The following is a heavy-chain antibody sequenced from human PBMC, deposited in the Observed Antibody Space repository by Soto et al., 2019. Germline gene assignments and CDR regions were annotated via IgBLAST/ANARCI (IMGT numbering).Heavy chain of an antibody. J-gene: IGHJ4*02. Sequence: GASVQVSCQACGGTFSSYAINWVRQAPGQGLEWVGGIIPIFGTANYAQKFQGRVTITADKSTGTAYVELSRLRSEDRAVDYCASVPPGSSGYLCYFDYWGQGTLVTVSS. D-gene: IGHD3-22*01. V-gene: IGHV1-69*06. CDR1: GGTFSSYA. CDR3: ASVPPGSSGYLCYFDY. CDR2: IIPIFGTA.